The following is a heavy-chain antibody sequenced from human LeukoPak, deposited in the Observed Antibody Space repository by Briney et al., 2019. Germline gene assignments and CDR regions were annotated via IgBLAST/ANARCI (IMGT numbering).Heavy chain of an antibody. J-gene: IGHJ4*02. Sequence: GGSLRLSCAASGFTFDDYTMHWVRQAPGKGLEWVSLISWDGGSTYYADSVKGRFTISRDNSKNSLYLQMNSLRTEDSALYYCAKDMARRGYGLDYWGQGTLVTVSS. CDR2: ISWDGGST. V-gene: IGHV3-43*01. CDR3: AKDMARRGYGLDY. D-gene: IGHD1-1*01. CDR1: GFTFDDYT.